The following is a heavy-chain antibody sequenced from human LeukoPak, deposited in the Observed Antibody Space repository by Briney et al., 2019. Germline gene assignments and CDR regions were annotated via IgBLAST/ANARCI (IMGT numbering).Heavy chain of an antibody. D-gene: IGHD4-17*01. Sequence: GGSLRLSCAASGFTFSSYSMNWVRQAPGKGLEWVSSISSSSSYIYYADSVKGRFTISRDNAKNSLYLQMNSLRAEDTAVYYCARDLYDYGDSLDAFDIWGQGTMVTVSS. J-gene: IGHJ3*02. CDR2: ISSSSSYI. V-gene: IGHV3-21*01. CDR1: GFTFSSYS. CDR3: ARDLYDYGDSLDAFDI.